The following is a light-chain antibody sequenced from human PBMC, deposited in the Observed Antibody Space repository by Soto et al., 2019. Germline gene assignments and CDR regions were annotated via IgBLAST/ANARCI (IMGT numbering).Light chain of an antibody. V-gene: IGKV1-12*01. CDR1: QGVTTW. Sequence: DIQMTQSPSSVSASVGDRVTISCRASQGVTTWLAWYQQKPGRAPKLLIYAASTLQSGVPSRFSGSGSGTDFTLTISSLQPEDFDTYYCQQATSFPRTLGQGTKVDI. CDR2: AAS. CDR3: QQATSFPRT. J-gene: IGKJ1*01.